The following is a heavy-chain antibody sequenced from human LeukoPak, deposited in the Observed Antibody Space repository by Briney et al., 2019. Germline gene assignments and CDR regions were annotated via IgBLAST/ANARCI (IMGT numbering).Heavy chain of an antibody. CDR2: INPNSGGT. CDR1: GYTFTGYY. V-gene: IGHV1-2*02. Sequence: ASVKVSCKASGYTFTGYYMHWVRRAPGQGLEWMGWINPNSGGTNYAQKFQGRVTMTRDTSISTAYMELSRLRSDDTAVYYCARDRRGSYTSFQHWGQGTLVTVSS. D-gene: IGHD3-16*01. J-gene: IGHJ1*01. CDR3: ARDRRGSYTSFQH.